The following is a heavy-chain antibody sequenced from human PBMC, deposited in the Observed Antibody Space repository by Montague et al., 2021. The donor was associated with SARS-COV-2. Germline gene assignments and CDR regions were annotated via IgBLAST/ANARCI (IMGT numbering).Heavy chain of an antibody. V-gene: IGHV4-59*01. Sequence: SETLSLTCTVSVGSISNYYWTWIRQPPGKGLEWIGYIYDSGSANYNPSLKSRSTISVDTSNNQFSQRLSSVTAADTAVYYCARAYCGGDCHVGPWGQGILVTVSS. CDR1: VGSISNYY. CDR3: ARAYCGGDCHVGP. D-gene: IGHD2-21*02. CDR2: IYDSGSA. J-gene: IGHJ5*02.